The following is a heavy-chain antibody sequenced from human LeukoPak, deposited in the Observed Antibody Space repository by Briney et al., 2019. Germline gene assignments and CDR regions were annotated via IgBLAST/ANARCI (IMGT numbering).Heavy chain of an antibody. CDR2: ITSSSSYI. J-gene: IGHJ4*02. V-gene: IGHV3-21*01. D-gene: IGHD2-8*01. Sequence: GGSLRLSCAASGFTFSAYSMNWVRQAPGKGLEWVSSITSSSSYIYYADSVKGRFTIPRDNAKNSLYLQMNSLRAEDTAVYYCARDHCTNGVCFRPDYWGQGTLVTVSS. CDR1: GFTFSAYS. CDR3: ARDHCTNGVCFRPDY.